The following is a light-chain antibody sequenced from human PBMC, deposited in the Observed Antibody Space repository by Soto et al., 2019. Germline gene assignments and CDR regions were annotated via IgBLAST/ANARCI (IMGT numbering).Light chain of an antibody. J-gene: IGKJ5*01. CDR1: QDISTY. CDR2: DAS. Sequence: DLQMTQSPSSLSASVGARVTITCPASQDISTYLNWYQQKPGKAPKLLIYDASNLETGVPSRFSGSGSGTDFTFTISSLQPEDIATYYCQQFEDFPRAIIFGQGTRLEI. CDR3: QQFEDFPRAII. V-gene: IGKV1-33*01.